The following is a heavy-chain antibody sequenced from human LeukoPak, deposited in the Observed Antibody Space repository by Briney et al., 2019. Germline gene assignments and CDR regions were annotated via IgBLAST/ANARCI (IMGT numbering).Heavy chain of an antibody. Sequence: GGSLRLSCAASGFTFSDYYMSWIRQAPGKGLEWVSYISSSGSTIYYADSVKGRFTISRDNAKNSLYLQMDSLRAEDTAVYYCAREEDNADEYLREDYWGQGTLVTVSS. CDR1: GFTFSDYY. V-gene: IGHV3-11*04. J-gene: IGHJ4*02. D-gene: IGHD2-15*01. CDR3: AREEDNADEYLREDY. CDR2: ISSSGSTI.